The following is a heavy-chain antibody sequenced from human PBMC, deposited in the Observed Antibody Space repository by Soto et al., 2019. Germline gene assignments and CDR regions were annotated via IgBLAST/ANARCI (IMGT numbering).Heavy chain of an antibody. J-gene: IGHJ4*02. CDR3: TRGPRSTSTGTGAF. D-gene: IGHD1-1*01. CDR2: INDDGIST. CDR1: GFTFSMYW. Sequence: LRLSCAASGFTFSMYWMHWVRQVPGKGPEWVSRINDDGISTNYADSVKGRFTISRDNAKNTLYLQMNALRVEDTAVYYCTRGPRSTSTGTGAFWGQGTLVTVSS. V-gene: IGHV3-74*01.